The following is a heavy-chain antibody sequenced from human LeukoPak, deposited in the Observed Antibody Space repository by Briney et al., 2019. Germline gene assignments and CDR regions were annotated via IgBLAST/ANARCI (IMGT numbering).Heavy chain of an antibody. D-gene: IGHD3-22*01. CDR1: GYTLTELS. CDR3: ATPAHSSLPYYYGMDV. Sequence: ASVKVSCKASGYTLTELSMHWVRQAPGKGLEWMGGFDPEDGETIYAQKFQGRVTMTEDTSTDTAYMELSSLRSENTAVYYCATPAHSSLPYYYGMDVWGQGTTVTVSS. CDR2: FDPEDGET. V-gene: IGHV1-24*01. J-gene: IGHJ6*02.